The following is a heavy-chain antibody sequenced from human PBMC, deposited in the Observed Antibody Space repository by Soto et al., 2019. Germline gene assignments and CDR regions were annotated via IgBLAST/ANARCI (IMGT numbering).Heavy chain of an antibody. J-gene: IGHJ6*03. Sequence: GGSLRLSCAASGFTFSSYWMSWVRQAPGKGLEWVANIKQDGSEKYYVDSVKGRFTISRDNAKNSLYLQMNSLRAEDTAVYYCATTNAGVSDILTGYPFSMDYYYYMDVWGKGTTVTVSS. CDR3: ATTNAGVSDILTGYPFSMDYYYYMDV. CDR2: IKQDGSEK. V-gene: IGHV3-7*01. CDR1: GFTFSSYW. D-gene: IGHD3-9*01.